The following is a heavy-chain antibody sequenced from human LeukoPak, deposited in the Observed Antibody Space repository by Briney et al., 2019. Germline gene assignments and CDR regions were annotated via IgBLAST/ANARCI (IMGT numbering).Heavy chain of an antibody. Sequence: GGSLRLSCAASVFTFSSYWMSWVRQAPGKGLEWVANIKQDGSEKYYVDSVKGRFTISRDNAKNSLYLQMNSLRAEDTAVYYCARDGLYSSSRYVDYWGQGTLVTVSS. CDR2: IKQDGSEK. CDR3: ARDGLYSSSRYVDY. D-gene: IGHD6-13*01. V-gene: IGHV3-7*01. J-gene: IGHJ4*02. CDR1: VFTFSSYW.